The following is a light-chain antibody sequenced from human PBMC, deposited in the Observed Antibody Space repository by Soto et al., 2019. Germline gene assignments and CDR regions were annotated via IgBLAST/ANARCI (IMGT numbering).Light chain of an antibody. CDR1: SSDVGSYNL. J-gene: IGLJ2*01. Sequence: QSALTQPASVSGSPGQSITITCTGTSSDVGSYNLVSWYQQHPGKAPKLRIYEGSKRPSGVSNRFSGSKSGNTASLTISGLQAVDEADYYCCSYAGSSTHVVFGGGTKLTVL. CDR3: CSYAGSSTHVV. CDR2: EGS. V-gene: IGLV2-23*01.